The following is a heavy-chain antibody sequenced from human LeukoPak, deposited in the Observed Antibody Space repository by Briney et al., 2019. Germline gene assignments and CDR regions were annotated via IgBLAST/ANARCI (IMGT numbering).Heavy chain of an antibody. D-gene: IGHD3-22*01. CDR3: ARDSYYYDSSGYFVELYYYYYMDV. CDR2: INPNSGGA. J-gene: IGHJ6*03. CDR1: GYTFTGYY. Sequence: ASVKVSCKASGYTFTGYYMHWVRQAPGQGLEWMGWINPNSGGANYAQKFQGRVTMTRDTSISTAYMELSGLRSDDTAVYYCARDSYYYDSSGYFVELYYYYYMDVWGKGTTVTVSS. V-gene: IGHV1-2*02.